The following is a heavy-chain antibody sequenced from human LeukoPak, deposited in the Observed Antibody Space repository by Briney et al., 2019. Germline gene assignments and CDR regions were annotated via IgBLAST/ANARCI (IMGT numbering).Heavy chain of an antibody. CDR1: GFTVNSNY. V-gene: IGHV3-53*01. CDR2: IYRSGST. CDR3: AKTSRRDSAYDSPFDY. J-gene: IGHJ4*02. D-gene: IGHD5-12*01. Sequence: GGSLRLSCAASGFTVNSNYMSWVRQAPGKGLEWVSVIYRSGSTYYADSVKGRFTISRDNSKNTLYLQMNSLRAEDTAIYYCAKTSRRDSAYDSPFDYWGQGTLVTVSS.